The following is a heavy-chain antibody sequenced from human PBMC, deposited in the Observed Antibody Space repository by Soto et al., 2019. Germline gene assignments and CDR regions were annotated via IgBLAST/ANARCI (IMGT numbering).Heavy chain of an antibody. D-gene: IGHD3-22*01. CDR3: ARGYYDSSAYSYFDY. V-gene: IGHV1-46*01. Sequence: ASVKVSCKASGYIFTNYNLHWVRQAPGQGPEWMGTLNPSGGSRTYAQKFQVRVTMTRDTSTSTVYMELSSLRSEDTAVYYCARGYYDSSAYSYFDYWGQ. CDR1: GYIFTNYN. J-gene: IGHJ4*01. CDR2: LNPSGGSR.